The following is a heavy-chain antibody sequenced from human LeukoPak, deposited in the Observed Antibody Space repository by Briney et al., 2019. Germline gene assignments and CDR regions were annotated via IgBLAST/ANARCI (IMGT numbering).Heavy chain of an antibody. V-gene: IGHV1-24*01. CDR1: GYTLTELS. Sequence: ASVNVCCKVSGYTLTELSMHWVRQAPGKGLEWMGGFDPEDGETIYAQKFQGRVTMTEDTSTDTAYMELSSLRSEDTAMYYCATSSSYLRYYYYYMDVWGKGTTVTVSS. J-gene: IGHJ6*03. D-gene: IGHD3-22*01. CDR3: ATSSSYLRYYYYYMDV. CDR2: FDPEDGET.